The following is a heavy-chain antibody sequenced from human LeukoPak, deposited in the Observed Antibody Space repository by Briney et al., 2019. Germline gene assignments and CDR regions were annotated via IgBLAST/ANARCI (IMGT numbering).Heavy chain of an antibody. J-gene: IGHJ3*02. D-gene: IGHD2-15*01. Sequence: SVKVSCKASGGTFSSNTISWVRQAPGQGLECMGGIIPIFGTANYAQKFQGRVTITADESTSAAYMELSSLRYEDTAVYYCARVWCSGGSCYSSRGAFDIWGQGTMVTVSS. CDR3: ARVWCSGGSCYSSRGAFDI. CDR1: GGTFSSNT. CDR2: IIPIFGTA. V-gene: IGHV1-69*13.